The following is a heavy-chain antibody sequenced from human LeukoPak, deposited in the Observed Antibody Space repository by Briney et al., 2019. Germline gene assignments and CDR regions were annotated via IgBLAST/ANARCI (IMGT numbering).Heavy chain of an antibody. Sequence: ASVKVSCKASGYTFTSYGISWVRQAPGQGLEWMGWISAYNGNTNYAQKLQGRVIMTTDTSTSTAYMELRSLRSEDTAVYYCARDLIVAAAGTIGFDYWGQGTLVTVSS. CDR2: ISAYNGNT. CDR3: ARDLIVAAAGTIGFDY. V-gene: IGHV1-18*01. CDR1: GYTFTSYG. J-gene: IGHJ4*02. D-gene: IGHD6-13*01.